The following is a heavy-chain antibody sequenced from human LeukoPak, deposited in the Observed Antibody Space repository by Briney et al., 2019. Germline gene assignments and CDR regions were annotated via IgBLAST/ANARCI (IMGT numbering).Heavy chain of an antibody. V-gene: IGHV4-39*02. J-gene: IGHJ4*02. CDR2: IYYSGST. CDR3: ARDLHGYNYFDY. D-gene: IGHD5-24*01. CDR1: GGSISSSTYY. Sequence: SETLSLTCTVSGGSISSSTYYWGWIRQPPGKGLEWIGTIYYSGSTYYNPSLKSRVTISVDTSKNQFSLRLRSVTAADTAVYYCARDLHGYNYFDYWGQGTLVTVSS.